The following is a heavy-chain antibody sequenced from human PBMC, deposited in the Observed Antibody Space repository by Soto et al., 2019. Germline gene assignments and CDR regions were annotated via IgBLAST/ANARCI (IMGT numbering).Heavy chain of an antibody. D-gene: IGHD6-19*01. CDR3: AKDPRSSGWQQYFQH. CDR1: GFTFSSYA. V-gene: IGHV3-23*01. CDR2: ISGSGGST. Sequence: PGGSLRLSCAASGFTFSSYAMSWVRRAPGKGLEWVSAISGSGGSTYYADSVKGRFTISRDNSKNTLYLQMNSLRAEDTAVYYCAKDPRSSGWQQYFQHWGQGTLVTVSS. J-gene: IGHJ1*01.